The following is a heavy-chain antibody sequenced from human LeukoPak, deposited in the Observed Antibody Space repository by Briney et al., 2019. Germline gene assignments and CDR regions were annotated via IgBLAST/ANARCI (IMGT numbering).Heavy chain of an antibody. D-gene: IGHD1-20*01. Sequence: ASVKVSCKASGYTFTGYYMHWVRQAPGQGLEWMGWINPNSGGTNYAQKLQGRVTMTTDTSTSTAYMELRSLRSDDTAVYYCARQDNWNDVGAFDIWGQGTMVTVSS. CDR1: GYTFTGYY. CDR3: ARQDNWNDVGAFDI. J-gene: IGHJ3*02. CDR2: INPNSGGT. V-gene: IGHV1-2*02.